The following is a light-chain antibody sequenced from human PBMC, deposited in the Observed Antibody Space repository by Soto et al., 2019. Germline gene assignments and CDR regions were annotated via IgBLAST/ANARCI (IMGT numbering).Light chain of an antibody. Sequence: DIQMTQSPSSLSASLGDRVTITCRASQIITSYLNWYQKKPGKAPKLLIYAASSLHSGIPDRFSGSGSGTDFTLTISRLEPEDFAVYYCQQYASSPQTFGQGTKVDI. CDR1: QIITSY. V-gene: IGKV1-39*01. CDR3: QQYASSPQT. J-gene: IGKJ1*01. CDR2: AAS.